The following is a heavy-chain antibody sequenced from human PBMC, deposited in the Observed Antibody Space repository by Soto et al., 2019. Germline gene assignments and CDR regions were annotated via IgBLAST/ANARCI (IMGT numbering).Heavy chain of an antibody. J-gene: IGHJ5*01. Sequence: SETLSLTCSVSGDSITSAGYYWTWIRQFPGKDLEWIGYIYYSGRTYYNPSLKSRVTLSIDTSNNHFSLSLRSVTAADTAMYYCARVTMIRGVIITFDSWGRGTLVTVSS. CDR1: GDSITSAGYY. V-gene: IGHV4-31*03. D-gene: IGHD3-10*01. CDR3: ARVTMIRGVIITFDS. CDR2: IYYSGRT.